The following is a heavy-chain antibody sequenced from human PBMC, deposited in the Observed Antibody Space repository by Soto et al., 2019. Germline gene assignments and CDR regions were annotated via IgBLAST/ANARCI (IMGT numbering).Heavy chain of an antibody. CDR1: DGSMNSDSSY. Sequence: QLQLQESGPGLVKPSETLSLTCRVSDGSMNSDSSYWGWIRQPPGKGLEWIGVINHSGSTYHNLSLKGRVTMSDAASKNQFSLKLTSMTAADTAVYYCARLGGYVSVGYYYLWDSWGQGTLVTVSS. J-gene: IGHJ4*02. CDR2: INHSGST. CDR3: ARLGGYVSVGYYYLWDS. D-gene: IGHD3-22*01. V-gene: IGHV4-39*01.